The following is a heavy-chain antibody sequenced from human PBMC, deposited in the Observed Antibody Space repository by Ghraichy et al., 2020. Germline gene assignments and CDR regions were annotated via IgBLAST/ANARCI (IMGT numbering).Heavy chain of an antibody. V-gene: IGHV3-49*03. CDR3: TRDRYYYDSSGYYYYFDY. CDR1: GFTFGDYA. Sequence: GGSLRLSCTASGFTFGDYAMSWFRQAPGKGLEWVGFIRSKAYGGTTEYAASVKGRFTISRDDSKSIAYLQMNSLKTEDTAVYYCTRDRYYYDSSGYYYYFDYWGQGTLVTVSS. D-gene: IGHD3-22*01. CDR2: IRSKAYGGTT. J-gene: IGHJ4*02.